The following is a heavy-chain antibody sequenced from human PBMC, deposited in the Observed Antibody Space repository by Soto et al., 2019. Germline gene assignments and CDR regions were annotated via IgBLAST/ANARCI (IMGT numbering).Heavy chain of an antibody. Sequence: DVQLVESGGGLVQPGGSLRLSCAASGFGFSAYWMHWVRQTPEKGLEWVARVSQGGTGTVYADSVKGRFTSSRDNARNTLFLQMNRLGDGDTALYFCARVPDGPAFADRHPNDYWGQGTQVIVSS. CDR3: ARVPDGPAFADRHPNDY. CDR1: GFGFSAYW. J-gene: IGHJ4*02. CDR2: VSQGGTGT. V-gene: IGHV3-74*01.